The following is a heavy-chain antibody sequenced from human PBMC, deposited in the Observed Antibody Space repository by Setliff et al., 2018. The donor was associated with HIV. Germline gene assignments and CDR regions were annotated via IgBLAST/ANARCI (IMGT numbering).Heavy chain of an antibody. CDR2: IKQDGSEK. Sequence: GSLRLSCAASGFTFSNNWMSWVRQAPGKGLEWVANIKQDGSEKYYVDSVKGRFTISRDNGKNSLSLQMNSLRAEDTAVYYCATRRGGGTHYFDYWGQGTLVTSPQ. CDR3: ATRRGGGTHYFDY. V-gene: IGHV3-7*01. D-gene: IGHD3-16*01. J-gene: IGHJ4*02. CDR1: GFTFSNNW.